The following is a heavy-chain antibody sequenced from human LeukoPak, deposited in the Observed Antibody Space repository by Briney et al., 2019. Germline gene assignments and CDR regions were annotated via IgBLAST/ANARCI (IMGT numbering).Heavy chain of an antibody. CDR3: ARQGYDILTGYIDAFDI. V-gene: IGHV4-59*08. Sequence: SETLSLTCTVSGGSISSYYWSWIRQPPGKGLEWIGYISYSGSANYNPSLKSRVTVSIDTSKNQFSLKLRSVTAADTAIYYCARQGYDILTGYIDAFDIWGQGTMVTVSS. D-gene: IGHD3-9*01. CDR2: ISYSGSA. CDR1: GGSISSYY. J-gene: IGHJ3*02.